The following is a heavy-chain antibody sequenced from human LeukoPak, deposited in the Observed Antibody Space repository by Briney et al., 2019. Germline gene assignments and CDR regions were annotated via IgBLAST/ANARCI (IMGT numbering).Heavy chain of an antibody. CDR2: IYTSGST. J-gene: IGHJ4*02. CDR1: GGSISSGSYY. D-gene: IGHD6-13*01. V-gene: IGHV4-61*02. CDR3: ARDPGSWYNY. Sequence: SETLSLTCTVSGGSISSGSYYWSWIRQPAGKGLEWIGRIYTSGSTNYNPSLKSRLTISVDTSKNQFSLKLSSVTAADTAVYYCARDPGSWYNYWGQGTLVTVSS.